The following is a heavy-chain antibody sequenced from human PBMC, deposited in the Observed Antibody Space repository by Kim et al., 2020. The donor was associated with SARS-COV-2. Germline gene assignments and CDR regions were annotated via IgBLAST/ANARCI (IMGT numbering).Heavy chain of an antibody. V-gene: IGHV4-34*01. CDR1: GGSFNDYY. CDR3: ARAGRITVAGMFFLDS. Sequence: SETLSLTCAVLGGSFNDYYWNWIRQPPGKGLEWIGEIYHSGSTNYNPSLKSRVTISVDTSKNQFSLKLGSVTAADTAIYYCARAGRITVAGMFFLDSWGQGNLVTVS. D-gene: IGHD6-19*01. J-gene: IGHJ4*02. CDR2: IYHSGST.